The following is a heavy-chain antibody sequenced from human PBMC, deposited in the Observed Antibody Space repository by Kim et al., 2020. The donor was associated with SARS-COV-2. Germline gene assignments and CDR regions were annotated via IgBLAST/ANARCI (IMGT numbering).Heavy chain of an antibody. CDR3: ARVDYGDYGIDY. V-gene: IGHV4-31*03. CDR1: GGSISSGGYY. D-gene: IGHD4-17*01. CDR2: IYYSGST. Sequence: SETLSLTCTVSGGSISSGGYYWSWIRQHPGKGLEWIGYIYYSGSTYYNPSLKSRVTISVDTSKNQFSLKLSSVTAADTAVYYCARVDYGDYGIDYWGQGTLVTVSS. J-gene: IGHJ4*02.